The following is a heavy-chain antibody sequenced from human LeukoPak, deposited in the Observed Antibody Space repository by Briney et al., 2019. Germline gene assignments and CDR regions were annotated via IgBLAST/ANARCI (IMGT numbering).Heavy chain of an antibody. Sequence: SETLSLTCTVSGGSISSSSYYWGWIRQPPGKGLEWIGSIYYSGSTYYNPSLKRRVTISVDTSKNQFSLKPSSVTAADTAVYYCASFRVAWYYDSSGYYHFDYWGQGTLVTVSS. CDR1: GGSISSSSYY. J-gene: IGHJ4*02. CDR2: IYYSGST. D-gene: IGHD3-22*01. V-gene: IGHV4-39*01. CDR3: ASFRVAWYYDSSGYYHFDY.